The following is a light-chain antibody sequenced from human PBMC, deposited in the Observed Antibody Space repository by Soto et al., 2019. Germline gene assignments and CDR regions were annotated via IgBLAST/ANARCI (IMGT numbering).Light chain of an antibody. CDR1: SSNIGSNY. J-gene: IGLJ2*01. CDR2: RNN. V-gene: IGLV1-47*01. Sequence: QSVLTQPPSASGTPGQRVTISCSGSSSNIGSNYVYWYQQLPGTAPKLLIYRNNQRPSGVPDRFSGSKSGTSASLAISGLRSEDEADYYCAAWEDSLSAHVVFGGGTKVTVL. CDR3: AAWEDSLSAHVV.